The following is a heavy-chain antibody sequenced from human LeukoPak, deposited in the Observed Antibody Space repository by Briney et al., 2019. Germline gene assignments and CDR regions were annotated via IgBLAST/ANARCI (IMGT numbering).Heavy chain of an antibody. V-gene: IGHV4-39*01. CDR1: GGSISSSSYY. CDR3: ARHNYDFWSGYYTLYYFDY. J-gene: IGHJ4*02. D-gene: IGHD3-3*01. CDR2: IYYSGST. Sequence: SETLSLTCTVSGGSISSSSYYWGWIRQPPGKGLEWIGGIYYSGSTYYNPSLKSRVTISVDTSKNQFSLKLSSVTAADTAVYYCARHNYDFWSGYYTLYYFDYWGQGTLVTVSS.